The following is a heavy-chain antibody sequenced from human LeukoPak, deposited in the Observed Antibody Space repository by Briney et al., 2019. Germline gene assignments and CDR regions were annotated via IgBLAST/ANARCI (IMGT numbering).Heavy chain of an antibody. CDR3: AKVRYCSGANCYPDDN. D-gene: IGHD2-15*01. J-gene: IGHJ4*02. V-gene: IGHV3-74*01. Sequence: PGGSLRLSCAASGFTFSSYWMHWVRQTPGKGLVWVSRIESDGSTIYANSVRGRFTISRDNAKNMVYLEMNSLSTEDTAVYYCAKVRYCSGANCYPDDNWGQGTLVTVSS. CDR1: GFTFSSYW. CDR2: IESDGST.